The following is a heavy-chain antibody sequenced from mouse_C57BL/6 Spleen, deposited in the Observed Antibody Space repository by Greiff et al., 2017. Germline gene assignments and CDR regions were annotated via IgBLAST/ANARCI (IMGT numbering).Heavy chain of an antibody. CDR3: ARGSPGWYFDV. CDR1: GYTFTGYW. CDR2: ILPGSGST. D-gene: IGHD1-1*02. V-gene: IGHV1-9*01. J-gene: IGHJ1*03. Sequence: VQLQQSGAELMKPGASVKLSCKASGYTFTGYWIEWVKQRPGHGLEWIGEILPGSGSTNYNEKFKCKATFTSDTSSNTAYMQLSSLTSEYSAVYCCARGSPGWYFDVWGTGTTVTVSS.